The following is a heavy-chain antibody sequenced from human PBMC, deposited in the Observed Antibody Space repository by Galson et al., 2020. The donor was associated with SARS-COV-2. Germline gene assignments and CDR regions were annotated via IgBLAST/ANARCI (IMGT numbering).Heavy chain of an antibody. CDR3: AKGQSSYDIVTGLDH. V-gene: IGHV3-43*01. J-gene: IGHJ5*02. Sequence: GGSLRLSCAASGFSFDEFTLHWVRQAPGKGLEWVALITWDAGGTYHADSVQGRFTISRDNSKNSLYLQMNSLRTEDTALYYCAKGQSSYDIVTGLDHWGHGTLVTVSS. CDR1: GFSFDEFT. CDR2: ITWDAGGT. D-gene: IGHD3-9*01.